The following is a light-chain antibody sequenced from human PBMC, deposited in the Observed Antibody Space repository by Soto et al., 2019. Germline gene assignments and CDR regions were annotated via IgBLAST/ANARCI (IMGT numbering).Light chain of an antibody. V-gene: IGKV1-39*01. CDR1: QSISSY. CDR2: AAS. Sequence: DIQMTQSPSSLSASVGDRVTITWRASQSISSYLNWYQQKPGIAPKLLIYAASSLQSGVPSRFSGSGSETEFTLTISSLQPEDFATYFCQQSYSGPITFGQGTRLEIK. CDR3: QQSYSGPIT. J-gene: IGKJ5*01.